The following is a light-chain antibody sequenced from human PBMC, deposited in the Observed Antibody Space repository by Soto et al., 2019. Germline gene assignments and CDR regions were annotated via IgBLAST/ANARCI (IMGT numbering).Light chain of an antibody. Sequence: DIQMTQAPSSLSASVGDRVTITCRARQDISTYLAWYQQKPGKVPKLLISAAYTLQSGVPPRFSGSGSGTDFTLTISSLQPADVATYYCQKYDNAPLTFGGGTKVEIK. V-gene: IGKV1-27*01. CDR3: QKYDNAPLT. CDR1: QDISTY. J-gene: IGKJ4*01. CDR2: AAY.